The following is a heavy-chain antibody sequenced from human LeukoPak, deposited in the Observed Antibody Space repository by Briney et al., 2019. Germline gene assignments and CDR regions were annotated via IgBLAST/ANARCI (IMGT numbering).Heavy chain of an antibody. CDR3: ARDWLPITGGYDMDV. D-gene: IGHD3-3*01. CDR1: GYIFTNYA. V-gene: IGHV1-3*01. CDR2: INAGNGNT. Sequence: ASVKVSCKASGYIFTNYAMHWVRQAPGQRLEWMGWINAGNGNTKYSQKFQGRVTITRDTSASTAYMELSSLRSEDTAVYYCARDWLPITGGYDMDVWGQGTTVTVSS. J-gene: IGHJ6*02.